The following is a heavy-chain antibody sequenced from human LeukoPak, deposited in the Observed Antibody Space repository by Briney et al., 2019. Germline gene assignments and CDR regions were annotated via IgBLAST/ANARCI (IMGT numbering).Heavy chain of an antibody. CDR1: GYTFTSFG. V-gene: IGHV1-18*01. CDR2: ITAYKGDT. J-gene: IGHJ2*01. D-gene: IGHD4-17*01. CDR3: ARDYRGRNYGDYVGYWYFDL. Sequence: ASVKVSCKASGYTFTSFGFSWVRQAPGQGLEWMGWITAYKGDTNYAQNLQGRVTMTTDTSTSTAYMELRSLRSDDTAVYYCARDYRGRNYGDYVGYWYFDLWGRGTLVTVSS.